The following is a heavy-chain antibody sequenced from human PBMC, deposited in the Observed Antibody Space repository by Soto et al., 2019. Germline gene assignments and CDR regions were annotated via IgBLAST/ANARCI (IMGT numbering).Heavy chain of an antibody. CDR2: IIPIFGTA. CDR3: AWVSRSDLRLSV. V-gene: IGHV1-69*13. D-gene: IGHD6-6*01. CDR1: GGTFSSYA. J-gene: IGHJ3*01. Sequence: SVKVSCKASGGTFSSYAISWVRQAPGQGLEWMGGIIPIFGTANYAQKFQGRVTITADESTSTAYMELSSLRSEDTAVYYCAWVSRSDLRLSVWGQGTMVTVSS.